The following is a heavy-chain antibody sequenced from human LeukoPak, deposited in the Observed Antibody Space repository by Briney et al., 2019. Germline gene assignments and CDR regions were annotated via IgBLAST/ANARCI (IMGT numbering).Heavy chain of an antibody. V-gene: IGHV4-4*09. D-gene: IGHD1-7*01. CDR3: ARRALELGDAFDI. Sequence: PSETLSLTCTVSGGSISSYYWSWIRQPPGKGLEWIGYIYTSGSTNYNPSLKSRVTISVDTSKNQFSLKLSSVTAADTAVYYCARRALELGDAFDIWGQGTMVTVSS. J-gene: IGHJ3*02. CDR2: IYTSGST. CDR1: GGSISSYY.